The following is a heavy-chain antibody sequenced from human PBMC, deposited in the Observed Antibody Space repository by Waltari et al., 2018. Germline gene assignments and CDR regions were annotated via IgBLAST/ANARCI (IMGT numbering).Heavy chain of an antibody. D-gene: IGHD4-17*01. Sequence: EVQLVESGGGLVQPGGSLRLSCAASGFKYSMYWIPWVRQAPGKGLVWVSRSNSDGSSTSYADSVKGRFTISKDNAKNTVYLQMNSLRAEDTAIYYCARGARRTTVTTGWWYFDLWGRGTLVTVSS. CDR3: ARGARRTTVTTGWWYFDL. CDR1: GFKYSMYW. J-gene: IGHJ2*01. V-gene: IGHV3-74*01. CDR2: SNSDGSST.